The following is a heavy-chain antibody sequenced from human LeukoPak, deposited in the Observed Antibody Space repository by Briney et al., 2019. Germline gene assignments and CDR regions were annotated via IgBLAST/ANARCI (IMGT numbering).Heavy chain of an antibody. CDR2: ITISTTLI. CDR1: GFTYSSHG. CDR3: ARESLEAVAGNSDH. D-gene: IGHD6-19*01. Sequence: GGSLRLSCVASGFTYSSHGMNWVRQAPGKGLEWVAYITISTTLIYYADSVKGRFTISRDNAKNSLYLQMNSLRAEDTAAYHCARESLEAVAGNSDHWGQGTLVTVSS. V-gene: IGHV3-48*01. J-gene: IGHJ5*02.